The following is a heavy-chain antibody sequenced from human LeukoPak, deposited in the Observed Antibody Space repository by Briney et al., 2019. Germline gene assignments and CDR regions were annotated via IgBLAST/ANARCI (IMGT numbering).Heavy chain of an antibody. J-gene: IGHJ4*02. CDR2: VYYSGTT. CDR1: GGSISSGGYY. V-gene: IGHV4-61*08. D-gene: IGHD3-10*01. CDR3: ARDRGLWFGELLDY. Sequence: PSETLSLTCTVSGGSISSGGYYWSWIRQPPGKGLEWIGYVYYSGTTNYNPSLKSRVTISVDTSKNQFSLKLNSVTAADTAVYYCARDRGLWFGELLDYWGPGTLVTVSS.